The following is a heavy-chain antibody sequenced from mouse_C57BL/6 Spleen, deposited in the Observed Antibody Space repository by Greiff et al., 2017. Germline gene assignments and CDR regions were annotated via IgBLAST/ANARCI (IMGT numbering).Heavy chain of an antibody. CDR1: GYTFTEYT. J-gene: IGHJ4*01. CDR3: ARQTSLSTVVADYYYAMDY. V-gene: IGHV1-62-2*01. CDR2: FYPGSGSI. Sequence: VQLQQSGAELVKPGASVKLSCKASGYTFTEYTIHWVKQRSGQGLEWIGWFYPGSGSIKYNEKFKDKATLTAATSSSTVYMELSRLTSEDSAVYFCARQTSLSTVVADYYYAMDYWGQGTSVTVSS. D-gene: IGHD1-1*01.